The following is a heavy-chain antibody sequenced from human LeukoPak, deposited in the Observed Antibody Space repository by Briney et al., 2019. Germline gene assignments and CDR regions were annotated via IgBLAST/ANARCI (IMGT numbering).Heavy chain of an antibody. CDR2: ISDDETYK. V-gene: IGHV3-30-3*02. D-gene: IGHD4-17*01. CDR3: AKNEQKMTTVTDFDY. CDR1: GFTFNSYS. Sequence: GRSLRLSCAASGFTFNSYSMHWVRQAPGKGLEWVTAISDDETYKFYADSVKGRFTISRDNSKNTLYLQMNSLRAEDTAVYYCAKNEQKMTTVTDFDYWGQGTLVTVSS. J-gene: IGHJ4*02.